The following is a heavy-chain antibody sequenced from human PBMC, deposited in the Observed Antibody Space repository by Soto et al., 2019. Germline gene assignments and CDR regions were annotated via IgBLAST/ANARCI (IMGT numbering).Heavy chain of an antibody. D-gene: IGHD3-3*01. CDR1: GYTLTSYA. V-gene: IGHV1-3*01. CDR2: INAGNGNT. Sequence: ASVKVSCKASGYTLTSYAMHWVRQAPGQRLEWMGWINAGNGNTKYSQKFQGRVTITRDTSASTAYMELSSLRSEDTAVYYCARASYDFWSGYYRSGAFDIWGQGTMVTVSS. J-gene: IGHJ3*02. CDR3: ARASYDFWSGYYRSGAFDI.